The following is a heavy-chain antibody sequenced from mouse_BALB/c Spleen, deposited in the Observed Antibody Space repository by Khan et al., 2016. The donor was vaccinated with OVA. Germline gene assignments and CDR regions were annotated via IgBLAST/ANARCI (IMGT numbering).Heavy chain of an antibody. CDR2: ISYDGSN. J-gene: IGHJ1*01. CDR1: GYSITSGYY. CDR3: ARDYRARYFDV. V-gene: IGHV3-6*02. Sequence: EVQLQESGPGLVKPSQSLSLTCSVTGYSITSGYYWNWIRQFPGNKLEWMGYISYDGSNNYNPSLKNRISITRDTSKNQFFLKLNSVTTEDTATYYCARDYRARYFDVWGEGTSVTVSS.